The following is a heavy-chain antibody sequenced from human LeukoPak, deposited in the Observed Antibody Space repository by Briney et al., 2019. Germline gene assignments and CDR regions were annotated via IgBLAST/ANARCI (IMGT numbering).Heavy chain of an antibody. V-gene: IGHV3-7*01. Sequence: GGSLRLSCAASTFTFSSYWMTWVRQAPGKGLEWVANIKEDGSEKYYVDSVKGRFTVSRDNAKNSLYLQMTSLRVEDTAVYYCAREPIFSGAMALFDRWGQGTLVTVSS. J-gene: IGHJ4*02. CDR1: TFTFSSYW. CDR2: IKEDGSEK. D-gene: IGHD2/OR15-2a*01. CDR3: AREPIFSGAMALFDR.